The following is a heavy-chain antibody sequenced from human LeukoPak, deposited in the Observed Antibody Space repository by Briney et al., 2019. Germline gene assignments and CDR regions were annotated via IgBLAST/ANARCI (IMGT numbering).Heavy chain of an antibody. CDR1: GFTFSSYS. D-gene: IGHD3-22*01. J-gene: IGHJ3*02. Sequence: TGGSLRLSCAASGFTFSSYSMNWVRQAPGKGPECVSSISGSGDRTQYADSVKGRFTISRDNSKNTLYLQMNSLRAEDTAVYYCAKDRGGILVVISDAFGIWGQGTMVTVSS. CDR3: AKDRGGILVVISDAFGI. V-gene: IGHV3-23*01. CDR2: ISGSGDRT.